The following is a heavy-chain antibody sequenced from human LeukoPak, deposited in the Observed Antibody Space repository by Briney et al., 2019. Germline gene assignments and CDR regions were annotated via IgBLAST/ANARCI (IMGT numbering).Heavy chain of an antibody. J-gene: IGHJ4*02. CDR2: ITGSGGRT. CDR3: ARDLPHFDY. CDR1: GFTFSTYA. V-gene: IGHV3-23*01. Sequence: PGGSLRLSCAASGFTFSTYAMSWVRQALGKGLEWVSGITGSGGRTYYADSVKGRFTISRDNSKNTLYLQMNSLRDEDTAVYYCARDLPHFDYWGQGTLVTVSS.